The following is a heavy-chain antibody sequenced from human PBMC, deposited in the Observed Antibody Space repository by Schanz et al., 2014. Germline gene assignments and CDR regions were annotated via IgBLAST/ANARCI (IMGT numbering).Heavy chain of an antibody. CDR1: GFTFSSYW. J-gene: IGHJ4*02. CDR3: ARVRTIYGSGAMGY. D-gene: IGHD3-10*01. Sequence: EVQLVESGGGLVQPGGSLRLSCAASGFTFSSYWMSWVRQAPGEGLEWVANIKQDGSEKYYVDSVKGRFTISRDNAKNSLYLQMNSLRPEDTAVYYCARVRTIYGSGAMGYWGQGTPVTVSS. CDR2: IKQDGSEK. V-gene: IGHV3-7*01.